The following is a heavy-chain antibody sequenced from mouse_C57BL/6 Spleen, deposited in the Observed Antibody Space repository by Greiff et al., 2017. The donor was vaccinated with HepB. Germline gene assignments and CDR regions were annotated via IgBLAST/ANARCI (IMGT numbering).Heavy chain of an antibody. V-gene: IGHV5-9*01. CDR3: ARGGKQASFDY. CDR2: IRGGCGST. Sequence: EVNLVESGGGLVKPGGSLKLSCAASGFTFSSYSMSWVRQTPEKRLEWVAKIRGGCGSTYYPDSVKGRITISRDTAKNTLYLQMSSLRSEDTALYYCARGGKQASFDYWGQGTTLTVSS. J-gene: IGHJ2*01. CDR1: GFTFSSYS. D-gene: IGHD6-1*01.